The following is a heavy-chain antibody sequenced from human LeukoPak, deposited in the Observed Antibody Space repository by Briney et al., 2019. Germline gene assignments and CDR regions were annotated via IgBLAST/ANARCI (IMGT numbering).Heavy chain of an antibody. CDR3: ARHLRWQRAPGASGRLDY. D-gene: IGHD4-23*01. Sequence: SETLSLTCAVYGGSFSGYYWSWIRQPPGKGLEWIGEINHSGSTNYNPSLKSRVTISVDTSKNQFSLKLSSVTAADTAVYYCARHLRWQRAPGASGRLDYWGQGTLVTVSS. J-gene: IGHJ4*02. CDR1: GGSFSGYY. CDR2: INHSGST. V-gene: IGHV4-34*01.